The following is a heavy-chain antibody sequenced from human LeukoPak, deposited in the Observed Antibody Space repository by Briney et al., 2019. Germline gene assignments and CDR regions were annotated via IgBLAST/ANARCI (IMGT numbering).Heavy chain of an antibody. V-gene: IGHV4-39*01. CDR3: ARHRTNSGWTDY. CDR2: IYYSGST. Sequence: PSETLSLTCTVSGGSISSSSYYWGWTRQPPGKGLEWLGSIYYSGSTYYNPSLKSRVTISVDTSKNQFSLKLSSVTAADTAVYYCARHRTNSGWTDYWGQGTLVTVSS. D-gene: IGHD6-19*01. CDR1: GGSISSSSYY. J-gene: IGHJ4*02.